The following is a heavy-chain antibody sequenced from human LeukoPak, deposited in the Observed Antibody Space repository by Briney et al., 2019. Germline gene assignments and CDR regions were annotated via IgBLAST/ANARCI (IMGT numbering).Heavy chain of an antibody. D-gene: IGHD3-10*01. CDR1: GFTFSSYS. Sequence: PGGSLRLSCAASGFTFSSYSMNWVRQAPGKGLEWVSSISSSSSYIYYADSVKGRFTTSRDNAKNSLYLQMNSLRAEDTAVYYCARSGEVGTYYMDVWGKGTTVTVSS. CDR2: ISSSSSYI. J-gene: IGHJ6*03. V-gene: IGHV3-21*01. CDR3: ARSGEVGTYYMDV.